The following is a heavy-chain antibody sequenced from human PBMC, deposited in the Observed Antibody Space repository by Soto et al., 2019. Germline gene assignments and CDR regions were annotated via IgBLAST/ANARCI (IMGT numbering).Heavy chain of an antibody. D-gene: IGHD6-6*01. V-gene: IGHV1-18*01. J-gene: IGHJ2*01. Sequence: QVQLVQSGAEVKKPGASVKVSCKASGYTFTSYGISWVRQAPGQGLEWMGWISAYNGNTNYAQKLQGRVTMTTDTPTSTAYMELRSLRYDDTAVYYCARAISSSSTKGYFDLWGRGTLVTVSS. CDR1: GYTFTSYG. CDR2: ISAYNGNT. CDR3: ARAISSSSTKGYFDL.